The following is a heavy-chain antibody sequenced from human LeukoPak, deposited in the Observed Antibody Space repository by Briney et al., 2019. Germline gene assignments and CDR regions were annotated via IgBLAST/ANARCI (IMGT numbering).Heavy chain of an antibody. V-gene: IGHV1-24*01. D-gene: IGHD5-24*01. Sequence: ASVKVSCKVSGYTLTELSMHWVRQAPGKGLEWMGGFDPEDGETIYAQKFQGRVTMTEDTSTDTAYMELSRLRSDDTAVYYCAIQFSMATNSPFVYWGQGTLVTVSS. CDR2: FDPEDGET. J-gene: IGHJ4*02. CDR1: GYTLTELS. CDR3: AIQFSMATNSPFVY.